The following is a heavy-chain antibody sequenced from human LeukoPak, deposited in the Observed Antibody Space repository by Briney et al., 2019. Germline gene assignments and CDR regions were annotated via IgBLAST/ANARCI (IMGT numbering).Heavy chain of an antibody. CDR1: GFTFSSYA. J-gene: IGHJ4*02. V-gene: IGHV3-23*01. Sequence: GGSLRLSCAAAGFTFSSYAVSWVRQAPGKGLEWVSSITSSGAATYYADSVKGRFTISRDNSDNTLYLQMNSLRAEDTAVYYCAKDRPNYYGSNGHYYKLNGDCWGQGTLVTVSS. CDR3: AKDRPNYYGSNGHYYKLNGDC. CDR2: ITSSGAAT. D-gene: IGHD3-22*01.